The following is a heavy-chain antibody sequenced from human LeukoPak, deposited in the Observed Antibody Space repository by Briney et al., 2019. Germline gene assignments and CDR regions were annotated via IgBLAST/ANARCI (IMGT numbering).Heavy chain of an antibody. Sequence: SQTLSVTCAVSGGSISSGGYSWSWIRQPPGKGLEWIGYIYYSGSTYYNPSLKSRVTISVDTSKKQFSLKVSSVTAADTAVYYCARGFRGASFDYWGQGTLVTVSS. V-gene: IGHV4-30-4*07. D-gene: IGHD1-26*01. CDR2: IYYSGST. CDR3: ARGFRGASFDY. J-gene: IGHJ4*02. CDR1: GGSISSGGYS.